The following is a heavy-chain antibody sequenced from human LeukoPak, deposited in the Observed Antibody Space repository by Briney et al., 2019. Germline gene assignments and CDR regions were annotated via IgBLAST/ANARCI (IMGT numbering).Heavy chain of an antibody. CDR2: VNAGNGNT. CDR3: ARHNDGTRGAFDI. V-gene: IGHV1-3*01. CDR1: GYTFTNYA. Sequence: GASVKVSCEASGYTFTNYAIHWGRQAPGQRVEWRGWVNAGNGNTKYTQNFQGRVTFTRDTSASTAYMELRSLSSEDTAVYYCARHNDGTRGAFDIWGQGTMVTVSS. D-gene: IGHD1-1*01. J-gene: IGHJ3*02.